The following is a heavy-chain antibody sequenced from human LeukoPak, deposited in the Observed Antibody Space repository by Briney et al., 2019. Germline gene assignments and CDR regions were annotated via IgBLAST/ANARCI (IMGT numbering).Heavy chain of an antibody. Sequence: GSLRLSCAASGFTFSNTWMHWLRQAPGKGLMWVSHINHDGSTATYAASVKGRFAISRDNAKSTLFLQMNSLRAEDTGVYYCTIDRGYCNGGTCFPSGPADYWGQGTLVTVSS. CDR3: TIDRGYCNGGTCFPSGPADY. CDR2: INHDGSTA. J-gene: IGHJ4*02. D-gene: IGHD2-15*01. CDR1: GFTFSNTW. V-gene: IGHV3-74*01.